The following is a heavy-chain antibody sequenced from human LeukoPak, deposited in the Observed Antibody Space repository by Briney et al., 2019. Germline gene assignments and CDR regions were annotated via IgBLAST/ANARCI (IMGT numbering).Heavy chain of an antibody. CDR3: ARDDYGDYRYYYMDV. CDR2: IIPIFGTA. D-gene: IGHD4-17*01. V-gene: IGHV1-69*05. J-gene: IGHJ6*03. Sequence: SVKVSCKASGGTFSSYAISWVRQAPGQGLEWMGGIIPIFGTANYAQKFQGRVTITTDESTSTAYMELSSLRSEDTAVYYCARDDYGDYRYYYMDVWGKGTTVTVSS. CDR1: GGTFSSYA.